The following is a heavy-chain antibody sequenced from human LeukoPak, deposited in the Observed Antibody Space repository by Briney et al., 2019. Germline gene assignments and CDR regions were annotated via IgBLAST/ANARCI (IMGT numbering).Heavy chain of an antibody. V-gene: IGHV3-9*01. Sequence: PGGSLRLSCAASGFTFDDYAMHWVRQAPGKGLEWVSGISWNSGSIGYADSVKGRFTISRDNAKNSLYLQMNSPRAEDTALYYCAKELGGHIDYWGQGTLVTVSS. CDR1: GFTFDDYA. CDR2: ISWNSGSI. D-gene: IGHD2-15*01. J-gene: IGHJ4*02. CDR3: AKELGGHIDY.